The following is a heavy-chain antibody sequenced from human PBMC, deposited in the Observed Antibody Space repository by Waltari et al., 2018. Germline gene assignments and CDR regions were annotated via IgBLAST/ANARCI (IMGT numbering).Heavy chain of an antibody. CDR2: INPNSGVT. Sequence: QVQLVQSGAEVKKPGASVKVSCQASGYSFTGYSMHWVRQAPGQGLEWVGRINPNSGVTDYAQKFQGRVSMTRDTSISTAYMELNRLTSDDTAVYYCAREVVLDFWGQGTLVTVSS. CDR1: GYSFTGYS. V-gene: IGHV1-2*06. D-gene: IGHD2-15*01. CDR3: AREVVLDF. J-gene: IGHJ4*02.